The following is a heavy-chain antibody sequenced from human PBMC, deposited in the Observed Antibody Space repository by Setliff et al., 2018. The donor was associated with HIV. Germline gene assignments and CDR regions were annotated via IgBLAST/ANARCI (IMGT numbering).Heavy chain of an antibody. J-gene: IGHJ6*02. CDR1: GYTFTSYG. Sequence: GASVKVSCKASGYTFTSYGISWVRQAPGQGLEWMGWISTYNGNTNYAQKVQGRVIMTTDTSTSTAYMELRSLRSDDTAVYYCARDGHCSSTSCWGYYYYYGMDVWGQGTTVTVSS. D-gene: IGHD2-2*01. V-gene: IGHV1-18*04. CDR2: ISTYNGNT. CDR3: ARDGHCSSTSCWGYYYYYGMDV.